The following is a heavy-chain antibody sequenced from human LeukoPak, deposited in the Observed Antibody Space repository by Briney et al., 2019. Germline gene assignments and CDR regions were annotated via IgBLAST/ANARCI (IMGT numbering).Heavy chain of an antibody. V-gene: IGHV4-34*01. J-gene: IGHJ4*02. CDR1: GWTFSGYY. D-gene: IGHD5-24*01. CDR2: INHSGST. Sequence: PSETLSLTCAVYGWTFSGYYWSWIRQPPGKGLEWIGEINHSGSTNYNPSLKSRVTISVDTSKNQFSLKLSSVTAADTAVYYCARGVEMATINIRELLRFDYWGQGTLVTVSS. CDR3: ARGVEMATINIRELLRFDY.